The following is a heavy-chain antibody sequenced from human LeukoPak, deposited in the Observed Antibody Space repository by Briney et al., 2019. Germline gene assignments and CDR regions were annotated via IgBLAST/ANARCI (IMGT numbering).Heavy chain of an antibody. D-gene: IGHD2-15*01. CDR1: GGTFSSYA. V-gene: IGHV1-69*06. Sequence: SVKVSCKASGGTFSSYAISWVRQAPGQGLEWMGGIIPIFGTANYAQKFQGRVTITADKSTSTAYMELSSLRSEDTAVYYCARDQTCSGGSCSYYYYGMDVWGKGTTVTVSS. CDR3: ARDQTCSGGSCSYYYYGMDV. J-gene: IGHJ6*04. CDR2: IIPIFGTA.